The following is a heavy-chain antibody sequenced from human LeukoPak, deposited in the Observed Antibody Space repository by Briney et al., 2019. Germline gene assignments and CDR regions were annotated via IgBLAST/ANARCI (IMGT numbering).Heavy chain of an antibody. CDR1: GGSISTYY. Sequence: SETLSLTCAVSGGSISTYYWSWIRQPPGKGLEWIGFIHHTGATISNPSLKSRVTISADTSKNQFSLKLRSVTAADTAVYFCVREEDGVVDDAFDVWGPGTMVTVSS. CDR2: IHHTGAT. CDR3: VREEDGVVDDAFDV. D-gene: IGHD2-8*01. V-gene: IGHV4-59*01. J-gene: IGHJ3*01.